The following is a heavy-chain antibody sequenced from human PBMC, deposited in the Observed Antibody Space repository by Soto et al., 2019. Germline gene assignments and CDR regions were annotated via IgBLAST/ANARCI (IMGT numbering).Heavy chain of an antibody. CDR3: ARGYSYDIYYYYGMDV. CDR2: IIPILGIA. Sequence: GASVKVSCKASGGTFSSYTISWVRQAPGQGLEWMGKIIPILGIANYAQKFQGRVTITADKSTSTAYMELSSLRSEDTAVYYCARGYSYDIYYYYGMDVWGQGTTVTVSS. V-gene: IGHV1-69*02. J-gene: IGHJ6*02. D-gene: IGHD5-18*01. CDR1: GGTFSSYT.